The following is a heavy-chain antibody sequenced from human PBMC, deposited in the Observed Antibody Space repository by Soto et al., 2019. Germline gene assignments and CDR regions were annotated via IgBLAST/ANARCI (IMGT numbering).Heavy chain of an antibody. D-gene: IGHD2-15*01. V-gene: IGHV3-7*05. Sequence: EVQLVESGGGLVQPGGSLRLSCAASGFTFSSYWMSWVRQAPGKGLEWVANIKQDGSEEYYVDSVNGRFTISRDNTKNSLYLQMNSLRVEDTAVYYCVRDGCSGGSCYSYWFDPWGQGSLATVSS. J-gene: IGHJ5*02. CDR1: GFTFSSYW. CDR3: VRDGCSGGSCYSYWFDP. CDR2: IKQDGSEE.